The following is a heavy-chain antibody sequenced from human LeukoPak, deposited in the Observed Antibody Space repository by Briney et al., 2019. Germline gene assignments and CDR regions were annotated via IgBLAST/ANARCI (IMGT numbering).Heavy chain of an antibody. CDR2: IKHDGTEK. CDR1: RFTFSSFW. Sequence: GGSLRLSCAASRFTFSSFWMSWVRQAPGKGLEWVANIKHDGTEKYYVDSVKGRFTIYRDNAKNSLYLQMNSLRVEDTAVYYCAREQGASSSLTFDCWGQGTLVTVSS. J-gene: IGHJ4*02. CDR3: AREQGASSSLTFDC. D-gene: IGHD6-13*01. V-gene: IGHV3-7*01.